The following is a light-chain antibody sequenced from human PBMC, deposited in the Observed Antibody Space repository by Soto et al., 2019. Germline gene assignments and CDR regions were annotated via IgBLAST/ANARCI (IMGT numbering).Light chain of an antibody. V-gene: IGKV3-20*01. CDR3: QQSFSTLLIT. CDR1: QSVTSSY. Sequence: EIVLTQSPGTLSLSPGERATLSCRASQSVTSSYLAWYQQKPGQAPRLLISGASSRATGIPDRFSGSGSGTDFTLTISRLEPEDFATYYCQQSFSTLLITFGQGTRLEFK. J-gene: IGKJ5*01. CDR2: GAS.